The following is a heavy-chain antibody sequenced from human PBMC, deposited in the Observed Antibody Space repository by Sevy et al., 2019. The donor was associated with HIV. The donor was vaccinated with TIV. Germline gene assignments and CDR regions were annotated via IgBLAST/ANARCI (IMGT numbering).Heavy chain of an antibody. D-gene: IGHD5-18*01. CDR2: IYYSGST. Sequence: SETLSLTCTVSGGSISSYYWSWIRQPPGKGLEWIGYIYYSGSTNYNPSLKGRVTISVDTSKNQFSLKLSSVTAADTAVYYCAREEYGYSYGYDGGYYFDYWGQGTLVTVSS. CDR3: AREEYGYSYGYDGGYYFDY. J-gene: IGHJ4*02. CDR1: GGSISSYY. V-gene: IGHV4-59*01.